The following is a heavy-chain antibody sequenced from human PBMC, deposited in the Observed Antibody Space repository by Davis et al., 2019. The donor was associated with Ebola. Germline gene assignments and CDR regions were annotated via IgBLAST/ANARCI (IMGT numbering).Heavy chain of an antibody. D-gene: IGHD5-18*01. J-gene: IGHJ3*02. CDR1: GFTFSSYE. CDR3: ARGSVGTAFRALDM. Sequence: GESLKISCAASGFTFSSYEMNWVRQAPGEGLEWVSYIGVSGSTIYYADSVKGRFTISRDNAKNSLYLQMNSLRAEDTAVYYCARGSVGTAFRALDMWGQGTMVTVSS. V-gene: IGHV3-48*03. CDR2: IGVSGSTI.